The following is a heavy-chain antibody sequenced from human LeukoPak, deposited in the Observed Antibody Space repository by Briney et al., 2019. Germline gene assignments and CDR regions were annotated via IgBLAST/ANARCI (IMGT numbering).Heavy chain of an antibody. Sequence: ASVKVSCKASGGTFSNYAINWVRQAIGQGLEWMGWMNPNSGNTGYAQKFQGRVSMTRDTSISTAYMELSSLRSEDTAVYYCARGPVEAVFGVSTEDWGQGTTVTVSS. CDR2: MNPNSGNT. D-gene: IGHD3-10*02. J-gene: IGHJ6*02. CDR3: ARGPVEAVFGVSTED. CDR1: GGTFSNYA. V-gene: IGHV1-8*01.